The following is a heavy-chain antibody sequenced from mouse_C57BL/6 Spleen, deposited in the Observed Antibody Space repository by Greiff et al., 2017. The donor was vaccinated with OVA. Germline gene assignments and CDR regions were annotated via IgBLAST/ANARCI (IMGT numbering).Heavy chain of an antibody. Sequence: EVHLVESGGGLVQPKGSLKLSCAASGFSFNTYAMNWVRQAPGKGLEWVARIRSKSNNYATYYADSVKDRFTISRDDSESMLYLQMNNVKTEDTAMYYCVREGYGSSYNDWGQGTTLTVSS. CDR2: IRSKSNNYAT. V-gene: IGHV10-1*01. D-gene: IGHD1-1*01. CDR1: GFSFNTYA. CDR3: VREGYGSSYND. J-gene: IGHJ2*01.